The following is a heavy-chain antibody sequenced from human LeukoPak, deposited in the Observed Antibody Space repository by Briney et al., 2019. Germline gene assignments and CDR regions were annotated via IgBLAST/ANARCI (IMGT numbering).Heavy chain of an antibody. Sequence: ASVKVSCKASGNTLTGYYMHWVRQAPGQGLEWMGWINPNSGGTNYAQKFQGRVTMTRDTSISTVYMELGRLRSDDTAVFYCARSRLYYDSSGDFDYWGQGTLVTVSS. CDR1: GNTLTGYY. D-gene: IGHD3-22*01. CDR2: INPNSGGT. J-gene: IGHJ4*02. CDR3: ARSRLYYDSSGDFDY. V-gene: IGHV1-2*02.